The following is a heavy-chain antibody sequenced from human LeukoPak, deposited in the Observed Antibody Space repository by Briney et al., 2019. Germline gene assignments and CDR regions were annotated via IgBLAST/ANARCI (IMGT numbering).Heavy chain of an antibody. V-gene: IGHV3-15*01. CDR2: IRNVPDGGTT. D-gene: IGHD3-16*02. Sequence: GGSLRLSCAVSGFTFTNAWMSWVRQAPGKGLEWVGRIRNVPDGGTTDYAAPVKGRFTISRDDSKNTLYLQMSSLKTEDTAVYYCTRGEYDYVWGSYRLPFDYWGQGTLVTVSS. J-gene: IGHJ4*02. CDR1: GFTFTNAW. CDR3: TRGEYDYVWGSYRLPFDY.